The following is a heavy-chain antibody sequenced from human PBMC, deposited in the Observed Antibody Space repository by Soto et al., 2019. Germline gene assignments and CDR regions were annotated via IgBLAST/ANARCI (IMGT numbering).Heavy chain of an antibody. CDR1: GGTFSSYA. V-gene: IGHV1-69*13. J-gene: IGHJ6*02. CDR3: ARGKSSGRADYYGMDV. D-gene: IGHD6-19*01. Sequence: GASVKVSCKASGGTFSSYAISWVRQAPGQGLEWMGGIIPIFGTANYAQKFQGRVTITADESTSTAYMELSSLRSEDTAVYYCARGKSSGRADYYGMDVWGQGTTVTVSS. CDR2: IIPIFGTA.